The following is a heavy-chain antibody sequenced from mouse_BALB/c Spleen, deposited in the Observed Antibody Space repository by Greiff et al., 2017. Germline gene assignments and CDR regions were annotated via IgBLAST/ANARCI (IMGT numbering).Heavy chain of an antibody. D-gene: IGHD3-3*01. CDR2: ISSGSSTI. J-gene: IGHJ4*01. V-gene: IGHV5-17*02. Sequence: DVQLVESGGGLVQPGGSRKLSCAASGFTFSSFGMHWVRQAPEKGLEWVAYISSGSSTIYYADTVKGRFTISRDNPKNTLFLQMTSLRSEDTAMYYCARGEGPYAMDYWGQGTSVTVAS. CDR1: GFTFSSFG. CDR3: ARGEGPYAMDY.